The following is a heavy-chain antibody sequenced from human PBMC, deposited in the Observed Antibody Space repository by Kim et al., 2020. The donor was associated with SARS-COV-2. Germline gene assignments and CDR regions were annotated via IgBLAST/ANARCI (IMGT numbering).Heavy chain of an antibody. Sequence: SETLSLTCTVSGGFVSRGSYYWSWLRQPPGKGLEWIGYIYYDGTTNYNPSLKSRLTISADTSRNQFSLKLSSVSAADTAVYYCARDDGSSFFDFWGQGKLVIVSS. CDR3: ARDDGSSFFDF. D-gene: IGHD3-10*01. CDR1: GGFVSRGSYY. J-gene: IGHJ4*02. V-gene: IGHV4-61*01. CDR2: IYYDGTT.